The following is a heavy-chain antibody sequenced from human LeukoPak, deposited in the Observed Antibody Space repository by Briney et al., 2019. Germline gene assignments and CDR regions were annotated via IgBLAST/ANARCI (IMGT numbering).Heavy chain of an antibody. CDR2: ISYSGTT. CDR1: GGSISSSNYY. J-gene: IGHJ5*02. V-gene: IGHV4-39*01. Sequence: KPSETLSLTCSVSGGSISSSNYYWGWIRQPPGKGLEWIVSISYSGTTYYNPSLKSRVTISVDESKNQFFLRLTSVTAADTAVYYCARHATVYSSGLYHWGQGTLVTVSS. CDR3: ARHATVYSSGLYH. D-gene: IGHD3-22*01.